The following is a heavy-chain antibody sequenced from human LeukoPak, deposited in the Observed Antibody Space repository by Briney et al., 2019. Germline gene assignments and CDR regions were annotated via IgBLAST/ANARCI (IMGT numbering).Heavy chain of an antibody. V-gene: IGHV1-18*01. D-gene: IGHD2-2*01. J-gene: IGHJ3*02. CDR3: ARGCPGQYQLLCWAFDI. CDR1: GYTFTNYG. Sequence: ASVKVSCKASGYTFTNYGISWVRQAPGQGLEWMGWISGYNGNTNYAQKLQGRVTMTADTSTNTAYMELRSLRSDDTAVYYCARGCPGQYQLLCWAFDIWGQGTMVTVSS. CDR2: ISGYNGNT.